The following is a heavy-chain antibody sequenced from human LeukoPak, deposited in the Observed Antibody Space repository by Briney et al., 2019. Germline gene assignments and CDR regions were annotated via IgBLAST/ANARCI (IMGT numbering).Heavy chain of an antibody. V-gene: IGHV4-39*07. D-gene: IGHD3-22*01. CDR3: ARDQGGYYDSSGYLGAVDY. J-gene: IGHJ4*02. CDR1: GGSISSNSYY. Sequence: SETLSLTCAVSGGSISSNSYYWGWIRQPPGKGLEWIGSIYYSGSTYYNPSLKSRVTISVDTSKNQFSLKLSSVTAADTAVYYCARDQGGYYDSSGYLGAVDYWGQGTLVTVSS. CDR2: IYYSGST.